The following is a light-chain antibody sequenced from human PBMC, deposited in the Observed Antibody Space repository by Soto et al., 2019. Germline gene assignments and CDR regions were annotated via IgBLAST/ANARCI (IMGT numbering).Light chain of an antibody. CDR3: QQYNTYSRT. Sequence: DIQMTQSPSTLSASVGDRVTITCRASQSISNWLAWYQQKPGKPPKLLIYKASSLESGVPSRFSGSGSGTEFTLTVSSLQPDDFATYYCQQYNTYSRTFGQGTKVEIK. CDR1: QSISNW. CDR2: KAS. J-gene: IGKJ1*01. V-gene: IGKV1-5*03.